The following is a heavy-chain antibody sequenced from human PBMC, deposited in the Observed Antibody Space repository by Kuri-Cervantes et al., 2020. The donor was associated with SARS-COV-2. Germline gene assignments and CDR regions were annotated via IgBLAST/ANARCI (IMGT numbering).Heavy chain of an antibody. J-gene: IGHJ6*01. V-gene: IGHV4-39*01. CDR1: GASISSSTYY. CDR3: ARFSSGYYGSGSYYATYYYGMDV. D-gene: IGHD3-10*01. Sequence: SETLSLTCTVSGASISSSTYYWGWIRQSPGKGLEWLGSIYESGDTYYSSSLKSRLSLSVDTSKNQFSLKLTSVTAADTAVYYCARFSSGYYGSGSYYATYYYGMDVWGQGSTATVSS. CDR2: IYESGDT.